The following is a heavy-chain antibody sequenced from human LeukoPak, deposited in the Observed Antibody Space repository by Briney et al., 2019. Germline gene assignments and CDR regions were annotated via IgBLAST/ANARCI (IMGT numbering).Heavy chain of an antibody. CDR2: IYTSGCT. CDR1: GFSISSGSYY. Sequence: SETLSRNCSVSGFSISSGSYYWSWIGQPAGKGLEWIGHIYTSGCTHYNPSLKSRVTISVDTSKNQFSLKLSSVTATDTAVYYCARGGPYCSGGGCYSRTSNWFDPWGQGTLVTVSS. J-gene: IGHJ5*02. V-gene: IGHV4-61*09. D-gene: IGHD2-15*01. CDR3: ARGGPYCSGGGCYSRTSNWFDP.